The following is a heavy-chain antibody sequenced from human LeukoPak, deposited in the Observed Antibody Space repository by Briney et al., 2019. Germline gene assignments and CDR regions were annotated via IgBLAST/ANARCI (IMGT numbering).Heavy chain of an antibody. CDR1: GFTFSSYE. CDR2: ISSSGSTI. J-gene: IGHJ6*04. D-gene: IGHD1-1*01. Sequence: GGSLRLSCAASGFTFSSYEMNRVRQAPGKGLGWVSYISSSGSTIYYADSVKGRFTISRDNAKNSLYLQMNSLRAEDTAVYYCARDSRDENGEYYYGMDVWGKGTTVTVSS. CDR3: ARDSRDENGEYYYGMDV. V-gene: IGHV3-48*03.